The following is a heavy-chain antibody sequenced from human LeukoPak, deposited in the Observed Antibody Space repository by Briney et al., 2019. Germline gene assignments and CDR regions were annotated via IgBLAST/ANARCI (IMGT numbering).Heavy chain of an antibody. CDR3: ARVDCGGDCYSGRGWFDP. CDR2: IIPIFGTA. D-gene: IGHD2-21*02. J-gene: IGHJ5*02. CDR1: GGTFSNYA. V-gene: IGHV1-69*13. Sequence: ASVKVSCKASGGTFSNYAIYWVRQAPGQGLEWLGGIIPIFGTANYAQKFQGRVTITADESTSTAYMELSSLRSEDTAVYYCARVDCGGDCYSGRGWFDPWGQGTLVTVSS.